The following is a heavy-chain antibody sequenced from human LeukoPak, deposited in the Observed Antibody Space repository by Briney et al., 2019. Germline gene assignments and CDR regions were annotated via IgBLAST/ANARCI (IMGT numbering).Heavy chain of an antibody. V-gene: IGHV3-30*18. D-gene: IGHD3-9*01. CDR3: AKDLRYYDILTGP. J-gene: IGHJ5*02. CDR2: ISYDGSNK. Sequence: GGSLRLSCAASGFTFSSYGMHWVRQAPGKGLEWVAVISYDGSNKYYADSVKGRFTISRDNSKNTLYLQMNSLRAEDTAVYYCAKDLRYYDILTGPWGQGTLVTVSS. CDR1: GFTFSSYG.